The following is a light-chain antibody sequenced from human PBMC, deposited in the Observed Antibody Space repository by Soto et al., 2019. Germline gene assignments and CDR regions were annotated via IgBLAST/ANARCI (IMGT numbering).Light chain of an antibody. CDR2: DVS. Sequence: ALTQPRSVSGSPGQSVTISCTGTSSDVGGYNYVSWYQQHPGKAPKLMIYDVSKRPSGVPDRFSGSKSGNTASLTISGLQAEDEADYYCCSYAGSYTFVFGTGTKVTVL. V-gene: IGLV2-11*01. CDR3: CSYAGSYTFV. J-gene: IGLJ1*01. CDR1: SSDVGGYNY.